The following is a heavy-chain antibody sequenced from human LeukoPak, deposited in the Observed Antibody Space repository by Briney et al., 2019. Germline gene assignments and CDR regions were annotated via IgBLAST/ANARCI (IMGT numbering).Heavy chain of an antibody. CDR1: GGSISSYY. Sequence: ASETLSLTCTVSGGSISSYYWSWIRQPPGKGLEWIGYIYYSGSTNYNPFLKSRVTISVDTSKNQFSLKLSSVSAADTAVYYCARAYGTDPFDYWGQGTLVTVSS. J-gene: IGHJ4*02. CDR3: ARAYGTDPFDY. D-gene: IGHD3-10*01. V-gene: IGHV4-59*01. CDR2: IYYSGST.